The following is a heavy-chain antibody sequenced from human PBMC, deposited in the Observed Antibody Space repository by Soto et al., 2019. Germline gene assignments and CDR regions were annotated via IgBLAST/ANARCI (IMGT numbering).Heavy chain of an antibody. CDR2: ISAYNGNT. Sequence: ASVKVSCKASGYTFTSYGISWVRQAPGQGLEWMGWISAYNGNTNYAQKLQGRVTMTTDTSTSTAYMELRSLRSDDTAVYYCARVGSCSGTSCYKLGYYYYGMDVWGQATTVTVSS. D-gene: IGHD2-2*02. V-gene: IGHV1-18*04. CDR3: ARVGSCSGTSCYKLGYYYYGMDV. J-gene: IGHJ6*02. CDR1: GYTFTSYG.